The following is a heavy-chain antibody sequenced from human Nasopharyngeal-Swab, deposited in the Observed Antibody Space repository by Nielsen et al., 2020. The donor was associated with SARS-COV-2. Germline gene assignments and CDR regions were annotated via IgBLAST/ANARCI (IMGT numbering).Heavy chain of an antibody. D-gene: IGHD3/OR15-3a*01. CDR1: GFGFGNYA. Sequence: GGSLRLSCAASGFGFGNYAMHWVRQAPGKGLEWVSSIGWNSGKIDYADSVKGRFTISRDNAKNSLFLQMDSLSTEDTAFYYCAKDILGSWTLSDWGQGTLVTVSS. CDR2: IGWNSGKI. CDR3: AKDILGSWTLSD. V-gene: IGHV3-9*01. J-gene: IGHJ4*02.